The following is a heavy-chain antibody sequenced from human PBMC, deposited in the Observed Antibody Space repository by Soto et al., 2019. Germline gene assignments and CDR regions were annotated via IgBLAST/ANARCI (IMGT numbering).Heavy chain of an antibody. V-gene: IGHV3-74*01. J-gene: IGHJ4*02. CDR3: ARENSRSYYFDY. D-gene: IGHD6-6*01. Sequence: GGSLRLSCAASGFTFSTYWMHWVRQAPGKGLVWVSRIHSDGSATNYADPVKGRFTISRDNAKNTLYLQMNSLRAEGTAVYYCARENSRSYYFDYWGQGTLVTVSS. CDR1: GFTFSTYW. CDR2: IHSDGSAT.